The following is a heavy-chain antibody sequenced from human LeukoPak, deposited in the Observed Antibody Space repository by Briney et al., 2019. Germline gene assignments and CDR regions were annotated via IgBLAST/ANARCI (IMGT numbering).Heavy chain of an antibody. Sequence: GGSLRLSCAVSGFTFSDYTMTWVRQAPGKGLEWVSYISTSSSTIYYADSVKGRFTISRDNTKNVLYLQMNSLRAEDTAVYYCARVPSGYTLGYGYYYYYMDVWGKGTTVTVSS. V-gene: IGHV3-48*04. CDR3: ARVPSGYTLGYGYYYYYMDV. CDR1: GFTFSDYT. D-gene: IGHD5-18*01. CDR2: ISTSSSTI. J-gene: IGHJ6*03.